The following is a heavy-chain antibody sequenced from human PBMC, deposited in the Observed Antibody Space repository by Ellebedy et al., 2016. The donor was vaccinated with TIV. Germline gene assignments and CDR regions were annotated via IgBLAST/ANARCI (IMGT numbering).Heavy chain of an antibody. Sequence: GESLKISXSVSGFKLTAYSMNWVRQAPGKGLEWLSYISTSGSTRYYADSVKGRFTISRDNAKNSLYLQMNSLRDEDTAVYYCARLGGSGSVDYYYYGMDVWGQGTTVTVSS. D-gene: IGHD3-10*01. CDR1: GFKLTAYS. J-gene: IGHJ6*02. CDR3: ARLGGSGSVDYYYYGMDV. V-gene: IGHV3-48*02. CDR2: ISTSGSTR.